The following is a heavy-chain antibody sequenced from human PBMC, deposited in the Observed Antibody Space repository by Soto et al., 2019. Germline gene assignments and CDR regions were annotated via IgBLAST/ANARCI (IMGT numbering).Heavy chain of an antibody. CDR3: ARAAYSSSEIPQVDY. J-gene: IGHJ4*02. Sequence: ASVKVSCKASGYTFTGYYMHWVRQAPGQGLEWMGWINPNSGGTNYAQKFQGWVTMTRDTSISTAYMELSRLRSDDTAVYYCARAAYSSSEIPQVDYWGQGTLVTVSS. CDR1: GYTFTGYY. CDR2: INPNSGGT. V-gene: IGHV1-2*04. D-gene: IGHD6-6*01.